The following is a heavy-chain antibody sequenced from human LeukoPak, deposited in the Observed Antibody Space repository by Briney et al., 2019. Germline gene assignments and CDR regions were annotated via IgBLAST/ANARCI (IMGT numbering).Heavy chain of an antibody. D-gene: IGHD3-3*01. V-gene: IGHV3-7*01. CDR2: IKQDGSEK. J-gene: IGHJ4*02. CDR1: GFTFSSYW. CDR3: ARDYDFWSGYYTIYFDY. Sequence: GESLTLSCAVSGFTFSSYWMSWVRQPPGKGLEWVANIKQDGSEKYYVDSVKGRFTISRDNAKNSLYLQMNSLRAEDTAVYYCARDYDFWSGYYTIYFDYWGQGTLVTVSS.